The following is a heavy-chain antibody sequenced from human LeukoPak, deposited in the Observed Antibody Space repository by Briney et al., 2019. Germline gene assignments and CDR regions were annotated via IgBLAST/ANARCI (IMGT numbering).Heavy chain of an antibody. D-gene: IGHD6-6*01. V-gene: IGHV4-39*07. CDR2: IYYSGST. CDR3: ARGGPASIAARPPDY. Sequence: SETLSLTCTVSGGSISRSRYYWGWIRQPPGKGLEWIGSIYYSGSTNYNPSLKSRVTISVDTSKNQFSLKLSSVTAADTAVYYCARGGPASIAARPPDYWGQGTLVTVSS. CDR1: GGSISRSRYY. J-gene: IGHJ4*02.